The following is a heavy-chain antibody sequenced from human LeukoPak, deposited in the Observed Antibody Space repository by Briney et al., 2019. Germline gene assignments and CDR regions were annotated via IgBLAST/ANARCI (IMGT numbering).Heavy chain of an antibody. CDR2: IYTSGST. CDR1: GGSISSYY. V-gene: IGHV4-4*07. CDR3: AREQLRYFDWSLDY. D-gene: IGHD3-9*01. Sequence: SETLSLTCTVSGGSISSYYWSWIRQPAGKGLEWIGRIYTSGSTNYNPSLKSRVTMSVDTSKNQFSLKLSSVTAADTAVYYCAREQLRYFDWSLDYWGQGTLVTVSS. J-gene: IGHJ4*02.